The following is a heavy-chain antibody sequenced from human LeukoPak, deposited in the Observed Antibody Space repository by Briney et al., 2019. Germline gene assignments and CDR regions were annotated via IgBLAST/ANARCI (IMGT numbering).Heavy chain of an antibody. D-gene: IGHD3-10*01. J-gene: IGHJ4*02. CDR3: ARDGTSYGSGSYLAY. V-gene: IGHV4-4*07. CDR1: GASISTYY. CDR2: IYFSGST. Sequence: PSETLSLTCTVSGASISTYYWTWIRQSAGKGLEWIGRIYFSGSTNYNPSLKSRVSMSIDTSNNQFSLNLTSVTAADTAVYYCARDGTSYGSGSYLAYWSQGTLVTVSS.